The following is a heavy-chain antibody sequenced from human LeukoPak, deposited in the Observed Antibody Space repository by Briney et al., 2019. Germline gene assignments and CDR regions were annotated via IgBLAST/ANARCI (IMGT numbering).Heavy chain of an antibody. CDR1: GFTFSSYD. CDR3: ARDSIRQQLYYFDS. D-gene: IGHD6-13*01. V-gene: IGHV3-30*02. J-gene: IGHJ4*02. Sequence: GGSLRLSCEASGFTFSSYDMHWVRQAPGKGLEWVAFLQYDGSNKFYAESVRGRFTISKDNSKSTLYLQMNSLRPEDTAIYYCARDSIRQQLYYFDSWGQGTLVTVSS. CDR2: LQYDGSNK.